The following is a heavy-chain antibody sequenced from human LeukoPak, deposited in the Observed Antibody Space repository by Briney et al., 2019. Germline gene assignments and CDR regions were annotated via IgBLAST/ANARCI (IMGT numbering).Heavy chain of an antibody. D-gene: IGHD3-10*01. Sequence: GGSLRLSCATSAFTFRNYGMHWVRQAPGKGLEWVAIIYYDGSNQYYADSVKGRFTISRDNSKNTLYLQLNSLRAEDTAMYYCARDRGQSYFDYWGQGTLVTVSS. V-gene: IGHV3-33*01. CDR2: IYYDGSNQ. CDR3: ARDRGQSYFDY. J-gene: IGHJ4*02. CDR1: AFTFRNYG.